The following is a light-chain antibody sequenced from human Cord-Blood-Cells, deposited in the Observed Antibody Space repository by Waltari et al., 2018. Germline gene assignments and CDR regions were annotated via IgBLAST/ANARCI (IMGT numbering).Light chain of an antibody. CDR2: EGS. V-gene: IGLV2-23*03. Sequence: QSALTQPASVSGSPGQSITLSCTGTSSDVGSSNLVSWYQQHPGKAPKLMIYEGSKRPSGVSNRFSGSKSGNTASLTISGLQAEDEADYYCCSYAGSSTFDVVFGGGTKLTVL. CDR3: CSYAGSSTFDVV. CDR1: SSDVGSSNL. J-gene: IGLJ2*01.